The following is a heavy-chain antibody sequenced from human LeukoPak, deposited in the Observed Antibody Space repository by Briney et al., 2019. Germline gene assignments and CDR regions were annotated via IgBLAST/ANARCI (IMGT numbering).Heavy chain of an antibody. Sequence: TGGSLRLSCTASGFTFTTYTMSWVRQAPGKGLEWVSLISGSGSSTYYADSVKGRFTISRDNPKNTLYLQMNSLRAEDTAVYYCAKGRSGSLPRTAFDYWGQGTLVTVSS. CDR3: AKGRSGSLPRTAFDY. D-gene: IGHD3-10*01. J-gene: IGHJ4*02. CDR2: ISGSGSST. CDR1: GFTFTTYT. V-gene: IGHV3-23*01.